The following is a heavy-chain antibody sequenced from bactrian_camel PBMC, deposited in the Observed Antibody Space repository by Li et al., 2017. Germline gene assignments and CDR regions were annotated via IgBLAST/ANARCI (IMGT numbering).Heavy chain of an antibody. Sequence: QVQLVESGGGLVQPGGSLRLSCARSGYISSLYCMAWFRQAPGNEREVIAAFGRDGGTTYADSVKGRFTISRDNAENTLYLQMNSLKPEDTAMYYCAAESAFYRGGSLPLRASFYTYWGQGTQVTVS. V-gene: IGHV3S53*01. J-gene: IGHJ4*01. D-gene: IGHD2*01. CDR1: GYISSLYC. CDR3: AAESAFYRGGSLPLRASFYTY. CDR2: FGRDGGT.